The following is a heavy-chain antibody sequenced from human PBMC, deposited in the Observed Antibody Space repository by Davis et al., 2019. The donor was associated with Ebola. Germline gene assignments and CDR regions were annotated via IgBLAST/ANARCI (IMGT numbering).Heavy chain of an antibody. D-gene: IGHD5-12*01. CDR3: ARSIEWATIFDS. J-gene: IGHJ5*01. Sequence: GSLRLSCTVSGGSISGHYWSWIRQPPGKGLEWLGYVFHSGTTNYNPSLKSRVSMTVDKSKNQFSLKVNSVTAADTAVFYCARSIEWATIFDSWGQGAPVTVSS. CDR2: VFHSGTT. V-gene: IGHV4-59*11. CDR1: GGSISGHY.